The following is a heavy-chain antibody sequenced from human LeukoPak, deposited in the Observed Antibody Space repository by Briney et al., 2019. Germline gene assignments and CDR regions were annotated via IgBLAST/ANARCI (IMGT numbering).Heavy chain of an antibody. J-gene: IGHJ4*02. V-gene: IGHV4-59*01. CDR1: GGSISSYY. CDR3: ARGRGYSGSYRFDY. D-gene: IGHD1-26*01. CDR2: IYYSGST. Sequence: PSETLSLTCTVSGGSISSYYWSWIRQPPGKGLEWIGYIYYSGSTNYNPSLKSRVTISVDTSKNQFSLKLSSVTAADTAVHYCARGRGYSGSYRFDYWGQGTLVTVSS.